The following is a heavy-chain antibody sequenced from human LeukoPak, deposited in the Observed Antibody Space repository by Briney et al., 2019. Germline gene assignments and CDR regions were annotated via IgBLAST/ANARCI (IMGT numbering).Heavy chain of an antibody. D-gene: IGHD3-10*01. CDR2: IIPILGVP. CDR3: ARGRYYGSGTYYLDAAY. V-gene: IGHV1-69*04. J-gene: IGHJ4*02. Sequence: SVKVSCKASGGTFNNYAINWVRQAPGQGLEWMGRIIPILGVPDYAQRFQGRVTITADISTTTAYMELSSLRSEDTAVYYCARGRYYGSGTYYLDAAYWGQGTLVTVSS. CDR1: GGTFNNYA.